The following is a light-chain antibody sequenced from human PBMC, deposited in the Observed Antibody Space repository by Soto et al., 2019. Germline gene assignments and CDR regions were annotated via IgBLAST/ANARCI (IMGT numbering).Light chain of an antibody. CDR2: GAS. CDR3: QHRIT. CDR1: QSVSSN. Sequence: EIVMTQSPATLSVSPGERATLSCRASQSVSSNLAWYQQKPGQAPRLLNYGASTRATGIPARFSGSGSGTEFTLTISSLQSEDFAVYYCQHRITFGQGTRLEIK. V-gene: IGKV3-15*01. J-gene: IGKJ5*01.